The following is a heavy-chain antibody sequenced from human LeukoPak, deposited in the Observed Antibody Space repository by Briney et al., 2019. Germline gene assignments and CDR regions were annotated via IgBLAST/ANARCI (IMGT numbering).Heavy chain of an antibody. CDR3: ARSGYNRFDY. CDR1: GFTFNSYE. J-gene: IGHJ4*02. V-gene: IGHV3-48*03. CDR2: ISSSGGDI. D-gene: IGHD5-24*01. Sequence: PGGSLRLSCAASGFTFNSYEMNWVRQAPGEGLEWVSCISSSGGDIHYADSVKGRFTISRDNSKSTLYLQMTSLRAEDTAVYYCARSGYNRFDYWGQGTLVTVSS.